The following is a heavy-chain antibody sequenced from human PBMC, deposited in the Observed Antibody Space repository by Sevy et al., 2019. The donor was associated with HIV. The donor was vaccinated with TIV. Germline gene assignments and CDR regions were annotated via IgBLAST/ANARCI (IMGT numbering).Heavy chain of an antibody. Sequence: GESLKISCKASGYRFTSYWIAWVRQIPGKGLEWMGIIDPGDSETRYSPSFQGQVTISADNSISTAYVQWSGLRASDTAMFFCARRGYDTSGYPQYYFDYWGQGTLVTVSS. CDR3: ARRGYDTSGYPQYYFDY. V-gene: IGHV5-51*01. CDR2: IDPGDSET. J-gene: IGHJ4*02. D-gene: IGHD3-22*01. CDR1: GYRFTSYW.